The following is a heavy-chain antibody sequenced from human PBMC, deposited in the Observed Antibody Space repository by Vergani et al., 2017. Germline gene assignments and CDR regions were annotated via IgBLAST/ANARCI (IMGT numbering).Heavy chain of an antibody. Sequence: QVQLQQWGAGLLKPSETLSLTCAVSGGSLSSYYWNWIRQPAGKGLEWIGRIHSRGSTDHNPSLKSRVTMSVDTSKNQFSLKLSSVTAADTAVYYCAREESGKNCGGDCYSFAFDIWGQGTMVTVSS. CDR3: AREESGKNCGGDCYSFAFDI. V-gene: IGHV4-59*10. CDR1: GGSLSSYY. D-gene: IGHD2-21*02. CDR2: IHSRGST. J-gene: IGHJ3*02.